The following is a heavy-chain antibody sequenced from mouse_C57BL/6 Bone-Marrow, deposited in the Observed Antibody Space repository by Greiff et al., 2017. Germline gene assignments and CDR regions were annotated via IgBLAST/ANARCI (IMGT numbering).Heavy chain of an antibody. Sequence: EVQGVESGGGLVKPGGSLKLSCAASGFTFSSYAMSWVRQTPEKRLEWVATISDGGSYTYYPDNVKGRFTISRDNAKNNLYLQISHLKSEDTAMYYCARATSDFDYWGQGTTLTVSS. V-gene: IGHV5-4*01. CDR1: GFTFSSYA. CDR3: ARATSDFDY. CDR2: ISDGGSYT. D-gene: IGHD6-1*01. J-gene: IGHJ2*01.